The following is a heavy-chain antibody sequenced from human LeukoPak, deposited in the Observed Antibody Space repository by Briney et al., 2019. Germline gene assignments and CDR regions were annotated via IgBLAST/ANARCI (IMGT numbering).Heavy chain of an antibody. V-gene: IGHV4-4*02. CDR1: GGSISSSNW. D-gene: IGHD3-10*01. CDR3: ARGLYYYGSGSHGIDY. CDR2: IYYSGST. J-gene: IGHJ4*02. Sequence: SGTLSLTCAVSGGSISSSNWWSWVRQPPGKGLEWIGYIYYSGSTYYNPSLKSRVTISVDTSKNQFSLKLSSVTAADTAVYYCARGLYYYGSGSHGIDYWGQGTLVTVSS.